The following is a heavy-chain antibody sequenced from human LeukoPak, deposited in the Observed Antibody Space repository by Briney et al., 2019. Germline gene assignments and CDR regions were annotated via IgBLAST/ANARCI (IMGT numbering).Heavy chain of an antibody. CDR2: INHSGST. Sequence: SETLSLTCAVYVGSFSVCYWSCIRQPPGKGLEWSGEINHSGSTNYNPSLKSRVTISVDTSKNQFSLKLSAVTAADTAVYYCARGRGYSYGYEAFDYWGQGTLVTVSS. D-gene: IGHD5-18*01. CDR1: VGSFSVCY. J-gene: IGHJ4*02. CDR3: ARGRGYSYGYEAFDY. V-gene: IGHV4-34*01.